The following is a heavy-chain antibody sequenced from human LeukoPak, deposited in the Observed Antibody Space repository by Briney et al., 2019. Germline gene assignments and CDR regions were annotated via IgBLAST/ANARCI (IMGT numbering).Heavy chain of an antibody. D-gene: IGHD2/OR15-2a*01. Sequence: GGSLRLSCAASGFIFSTYAMHWVRQAPGKGLEYVSAITSNGGSTYYANSVKGRFTISRDNSKNTLYLQMGSLGAEDMAVYYCATAENTGYYSFWGQGTLVTVSS. CDR3: ATAENTGYYSF. V-gene: IGHV3-64*01. J-gene: IGHJ4*02. CDR1: GFIFSTYA. CDR2: ITSNGGST.